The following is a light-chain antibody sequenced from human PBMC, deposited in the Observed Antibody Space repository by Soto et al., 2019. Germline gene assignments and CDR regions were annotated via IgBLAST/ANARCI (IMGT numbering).Light chain of an antibody. J-gene: IGKJ1*01. CDR3: LHDYNYPRT. V-gene: IGKV1-6*01. Sequence: AIQMTQSPSSLSASVGDRVIITCRASQGIRSELAWYQQKPGKAPDLLIYGASTLQPGVPYRFSGSGSGTDFTLTISNLQPEDFATYYCLHDYNYPRTFGQGTKVEIK. CDR1: QGIRSE. CDR2: GAS.